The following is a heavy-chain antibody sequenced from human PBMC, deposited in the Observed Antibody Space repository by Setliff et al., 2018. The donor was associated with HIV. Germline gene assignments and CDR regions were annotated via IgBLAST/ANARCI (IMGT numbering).Heavy chain of an antibody. D-gene: IGHD4-17*01. Sequence: GGSLRLSCAASGFTFSSYAMSWVRQAPGKGLEWVAHINRDGDQKNYVDSVKGRFIISSDNAKNSVYLHMNSLRVEDTAVYYCASDDYLDGRWGQGTMVTVSS. CDR2: INRDGDQK. CDR3: ASDDYLDGR. V-gene: IGHV3-7*03. J-gene: IGHJ4*02. CDR1: GFTFSSYA.